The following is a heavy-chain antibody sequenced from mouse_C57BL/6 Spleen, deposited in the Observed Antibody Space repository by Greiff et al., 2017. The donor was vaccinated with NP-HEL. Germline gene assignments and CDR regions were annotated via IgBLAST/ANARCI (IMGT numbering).Heavy chain of an antibody. CDR1: GFSLTSYG. V-gene: IGHV2-5*01. J-gene: IGHJ1*03. D-gene: IGHD1-1*01. CDR3: AKSGYGSSYWYFDV. Sequence: QVQLQQSGPGLVQPSQSLSITCTVSGFSLTSYGVHWVRQSPGKGLEWLGVIWRGGSTDYNAAFMSRLSITKDNSKSQVFFKMNSLQADDTAIYYCAKSGYGSSYWYFDVWGTGTTVTVSS. CDR2: IWRGGST.